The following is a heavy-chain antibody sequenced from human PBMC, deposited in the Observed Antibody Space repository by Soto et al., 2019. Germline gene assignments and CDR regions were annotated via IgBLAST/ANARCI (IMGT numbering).Heavy chain of an antibody. CDR3: ARGGTISGVFNRYCYHCSTPF. J-gene: IGHJ6*04. Sequence: GGSLRLSCTASGFTFTNYWMSWVRQAPGKGLEWVANIKPDGSENYFVDSVKGRFTISRDNAKNAVFLQMDSLRVEDTAGYYCARGGTISGVFNRYCYHCSTPFWGTGTTVTVSS. V-gene: IGHV3-7*01. D-gene: IGHD3-3*01. CDR1: GFTFTNYW. CDR2: IKPDGSEN.